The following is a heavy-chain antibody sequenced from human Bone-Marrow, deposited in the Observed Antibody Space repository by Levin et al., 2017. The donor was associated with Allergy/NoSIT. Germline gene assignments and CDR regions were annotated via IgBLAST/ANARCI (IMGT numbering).Heavy chain of an antibody. CDR2: IGGDGRST. Sequence: PTGGSLRLSCSASGFTFSSSTLHWVRQAPGKGLEHVSAIGGDGRSTDYADSVKGRFTISRDNSKNTLYLQMSSLRPDDTAMYYCVKAIMFRGGIFDHWGQGTRVTVSS. V-gene: IGHV3-64D*06. D-gene: IGHD3-10*01. J-gene: IGHJ4*02. CDR3: VKAIMFRGGIFDH. CDR1: GFTFSSST.